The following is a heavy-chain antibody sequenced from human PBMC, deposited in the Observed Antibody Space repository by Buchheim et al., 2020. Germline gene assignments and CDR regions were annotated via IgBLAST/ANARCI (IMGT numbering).Heavy chain of an antibody. V-gene: IGHV3-11*06. CDR1: GFTFSDYY. J-gene: IGHJ4*02. D-gene: IGHD3-22*01. Sequence: QVQLVESGGGLVKPGGSLRLSCAASGFTFSDYYMGWIRRAPGKGLEWVSYISQSLGYTAYTDSVEGRFTISRDNAKNSLYLEMNSLRAEDTAFYYCARGDPRTMIIAAIDYWGQGTL. CDR2: ISQSLGYT. CDR3: ARGDPRTMIIAAIDY.